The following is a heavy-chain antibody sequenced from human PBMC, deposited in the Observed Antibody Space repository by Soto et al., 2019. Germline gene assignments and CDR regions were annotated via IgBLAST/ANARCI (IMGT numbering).Heavy chain of an antibody. J-gene: IGHJ4*02. CDR3: ARVVNIEAAIHYYFDY. CDR2: INHSGST. CDR1: GGSFSGYY. V-gene: IGHV4-34*01. D-gene: IGHD5-12*01. Sequence: QVQLQQWGAGLLKPSETLSLTCAVYGGSFSGYYWSWIRQPPGKGLEWIGEINHSGSTNYNPSLKSRVTVSVDTSKNQFALKLSSVTAADTAVYYCARVVNIEAAIHYYFDYWGQGTLVTFSS.